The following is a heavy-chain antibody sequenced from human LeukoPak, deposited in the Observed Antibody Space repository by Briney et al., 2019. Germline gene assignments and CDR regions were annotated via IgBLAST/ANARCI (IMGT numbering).Heavy chain of an antibody. Sequence: GGSLRLSCAASGFTFSSYAMHWVRQAPGKGLEWVAVISYDGSNKYYADSVKGRFTISRDNSKNTLYLQMNSLRAEDTAVYYCAREQLVPGFVFDYWGQGTLVTVSS. J-gene: IGHJ4*02. CDR3: AREQLVPGFVFDY. D-gene: IGHD6-6*01. CDR2: ISYDGSNK. V-gene: IGHV3-30-3*01. CDR1: GFTFSSYA.